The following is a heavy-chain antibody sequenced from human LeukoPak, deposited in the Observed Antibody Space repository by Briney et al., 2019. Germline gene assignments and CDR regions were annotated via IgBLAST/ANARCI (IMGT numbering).Heavy chain of an antibody. J-gene: IGHJ6*03. CDR3: ARQGWSSTAYYHIDV. Sequence: GESLKISCEASGYSFTSYWISWVRQMPGKGLEWMGIIYPGDSDTRYSPSFEGQVTISADKSIPTAYLQCTSVKASDTAMYYCARQGWSSTAYYHIDVWGKGTTVTVSS. V-gene: IGHV5-51*01. D-gene: IGHD2-2*01. CDR1: GYSFTSYW. CDR2: IYPGDSDT.